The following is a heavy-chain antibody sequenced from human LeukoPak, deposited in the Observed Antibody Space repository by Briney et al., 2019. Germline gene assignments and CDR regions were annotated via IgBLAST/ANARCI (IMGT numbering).Heavy chain of an antibody. Sequence: PSETLSLTCAVYGGSFSGYYWIWIRQPPGKGLEWIGEINHSGSTNYNPSLKSRVTISVDTSKNQFSLKLSSVTAADTAVYYCARVTIFGVVHRRYNWFDPWGQGTLVTVSS. CDR2: INHSGST. D-gene: IGHD3-3*01. V-gene: IGHV4-34*01. CDR3: ARVTIFGVVHRRYNWFDP. J-gene: IGHJ5*02. CDR1: GGSFSGYY.